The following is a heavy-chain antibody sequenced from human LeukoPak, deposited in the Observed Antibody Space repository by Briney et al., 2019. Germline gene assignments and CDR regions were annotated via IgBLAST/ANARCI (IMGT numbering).Heavy chain of an antibody. CDR3: ARQSSTAYYDSSGLPYDAFDI. D-gene: IGHD3-22*01. CDR1: GSRFPSYW. J-gene: IGHJ3*02. Sequence: GAPLQISCKGSGSRFPSYWFGGVRQLPGKGLEGMEIISPSDSDPSYSPSFQGQVSISADKSISAAYLQWSSLKASDTAMYYCARQSSTAYYDSSGLPYDAFDIWGQGTMVTVSS. CDR2: ISPSDSDP. V-gene: IGHV5-51*01.